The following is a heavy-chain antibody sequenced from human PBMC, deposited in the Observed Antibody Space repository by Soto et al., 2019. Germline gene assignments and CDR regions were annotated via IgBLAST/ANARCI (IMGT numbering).Heavy chain of an antibody. Sequence: GSLRLSCAASGFIFGAHAMSWVRQAPGKGLEWVSAINWIGGSTNYADSTKGRFTISRDNAKNSLYLQISSLRAEDTALYYCARHGGTPDLYFDYWGQGTPVTVSS. V-gene: IGHV3-20*04. CDR2: INWIGGST. CDR1: GFIFGAHA. D-gene: IGHD3-16*01. J-gene: IGHJ4*02. CDR3: ARHGGTPDLYFDY.